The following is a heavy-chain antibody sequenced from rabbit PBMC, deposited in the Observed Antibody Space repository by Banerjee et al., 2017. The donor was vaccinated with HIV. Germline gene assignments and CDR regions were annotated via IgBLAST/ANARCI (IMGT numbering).Heavy chain of an antibody. CDR3: ARDGAGYAGYGYINL. V-gene: IGHV1S45*01. J-gene: IGHJ4*01. Sequence: QEQLEESGGDLVKPEGSLTLTCTASGFSFSSSYWMCWVRQAPGKGLEWIACVHGGSSGNTYYGSWAKGRFTISKTSSTTVTLQMTSLTAADTATYFCARDGAGYAGYGYINLWGQGTLVTVS. CDR1: GFSFSSSYW. CDR2: VHGGSSGNT. D-gene: IGHD7-1*01.